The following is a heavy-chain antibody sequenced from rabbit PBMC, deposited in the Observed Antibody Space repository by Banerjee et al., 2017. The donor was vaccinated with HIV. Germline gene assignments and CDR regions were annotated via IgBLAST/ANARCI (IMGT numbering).Heavy chain of an antibody. D-gene: IGHD6-1*01. Sequence: QSLEESGGGLVKPGASLTLTCTASGFSFSSSYDMCWVRQAPGKGLEWIACIYTGDGNTHYASWAKGRFTISKTSSTTVTLQMTSLTAADTATYFCARTYGYVGYAYALNLWGPGTLVTVS. V-gene: IGHV1S40*01. CDR1: GFSFSSSYD. CDR2: IYTGDGNT. J-gene: IGHJ4*01. CDR3: ARTYGYVGYAYALNL.